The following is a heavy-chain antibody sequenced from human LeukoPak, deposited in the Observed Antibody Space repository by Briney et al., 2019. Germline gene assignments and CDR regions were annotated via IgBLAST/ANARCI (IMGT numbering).Heavy chain of an antibody. CDR2: IIPIFGTA. J-gene: IGHJ4*02. CDR1: GGTISSYA. Sequence: SVKVSCKASGGTISSYAISWVRQAPGQGLEWMGGIIPIFGTANYAQKFQGRVTITADESTSTAYMELSSLRSEDTAVYYCARDRYCTNGVCYRGINDYWGQGTLVTVSS. D-gene: IGHD2-8*01. CDR3: ARDRYCTNGVCYRGINDY. V-gene: IGHV1-69*13.